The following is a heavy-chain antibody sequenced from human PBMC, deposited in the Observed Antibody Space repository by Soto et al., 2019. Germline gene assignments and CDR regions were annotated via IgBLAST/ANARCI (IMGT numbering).Heavy chain of an antibody. CDR1: GFTVSSNY. V-gene: IGHV3-53*04. CDR3: ARGSLDDYGVFRGLGY. CDR2: IYSGGST. Sequence: GGSLRLSCAASGFTVSSNYMSWVRQAPGKGLEWVSVIYSGGSTYYADSVKGRFTISRHNSKNTLYLQMNSLRAEDTAVYYCARGSLDDYGVFRGLGYWGQVTLVTVSS. D-gene: IGHD4-17*01. J-gene: IGHJ4*02.